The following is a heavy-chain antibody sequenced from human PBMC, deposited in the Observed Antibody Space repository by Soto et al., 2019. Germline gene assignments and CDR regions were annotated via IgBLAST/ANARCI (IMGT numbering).Heavy chain of an antibody. Sequence: PGWSLRLSCTASGFKFSDYAITWVRQAPGEGLEWVSVISGSGGVTYFADSVKGRFTISRDNSKNTLYLQMNSLRAEDTAVYYCARDRFPYCGGDCAFDIWGQGTMVTVSS. CDR2: ISGSGGVT. V-gene: IGHV3-23*01. J-gene: IGHJ3*02. CDR3: ARDRFPYCGGDCAFDI. D-gene: IGHD2-21*01. CDR1: GFKFSDYA.